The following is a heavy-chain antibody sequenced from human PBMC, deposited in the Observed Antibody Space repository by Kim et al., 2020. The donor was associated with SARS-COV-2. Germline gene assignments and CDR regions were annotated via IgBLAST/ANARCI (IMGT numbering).Heavy chain of an antibody. CDR3: AREIGIAAAGQNYYYYGMDV. J-gene: IGHJ6*02. D-gene: IGHD6-13*01. V-gene: IGHV1-69*13. CDR2: IIPIFGTA. Sequence: SVKVSCKASGGTFSSYAISWVRQAPGQGLEWMGGIIPIFGTANYAQKFQGRVTITADESTSTAYMELSSLRSEDTAVYYCAREIGIAAAGQNYYYYGMDVWGQGTTVTVSS. CDR1: GGTFSSYA.